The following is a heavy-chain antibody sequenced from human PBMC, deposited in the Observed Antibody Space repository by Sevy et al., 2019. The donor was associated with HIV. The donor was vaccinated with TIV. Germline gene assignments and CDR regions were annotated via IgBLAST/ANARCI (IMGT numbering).Heavy chain of an antibody. Sequence: QPGGSLRLSCAASGFTFSSYAMSWVRQAPGKGLEWVSGLSGNGGSTNYADSVKGRFALSRDNSKNTLYLQMNNLRAEDTAIYFCAKDRIWELGDAFDIWGQGTMVTVSS. CDR2: LSGNGGST. J-gene: IGHJ3*02. D-gene: IGHD1-7*01. V-gene: IGHV3-23*01. CDR3: AKDRIWELGDAFDI. CDR1: GFTFSSYA.